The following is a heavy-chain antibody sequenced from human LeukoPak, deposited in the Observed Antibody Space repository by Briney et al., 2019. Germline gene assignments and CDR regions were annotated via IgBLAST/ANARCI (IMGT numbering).Heavy chain of an antibody. Sequence: GGSLRLSCAASGFTFSSYWMSWVRQAPGKGLEWVANIKQDGSEKYYVDSVKGRFTISRDNAKNSLYLQMNSLRAEDTAVYYCGLRAVAGHFDYWGQGTLVTVSS. D-gene: IGHD6-19*01. CDR2: IKQDGSEK. CDR1: GFTFSSYW. CDR3: GLRAVAGHFDY. V-gene: IGHV3-7*01. J-gene: IGHJ4*02.